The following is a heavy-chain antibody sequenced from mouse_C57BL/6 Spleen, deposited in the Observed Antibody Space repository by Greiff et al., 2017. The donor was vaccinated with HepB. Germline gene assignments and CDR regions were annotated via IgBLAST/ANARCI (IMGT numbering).Heavy chain of an antibody. V-gene: IGHV1-80*01. Sequence: VQLQQSGAELVKPGASVKISCKASGYAFSSYWMNWVKQRPGKGLEWIGQIYPGDGDTNYNGKFKGKATLTADKSSSTAYMQLSSLTSEDSAVYCCARLKRGFRRSSGYYLDYWGQGTTLTVSS. CDR2: IYPGDGDT. D-gene: IGHD3-2*02. CDR1: GYAFSSYW. CDR3: ARLKRGFRRSSGYYLDY. J-gene: IGHJ2*01.